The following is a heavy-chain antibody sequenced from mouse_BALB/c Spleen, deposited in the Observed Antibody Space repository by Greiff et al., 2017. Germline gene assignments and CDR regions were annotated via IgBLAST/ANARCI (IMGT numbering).Heavy chain of an antibody. J-gene: IGHJ4*01. CDR1: GFSLTGYG. Sequence: QVQLKESGPGLVAPSQSLSITCTVSGFSLTGYGVNWVRQPPGKGLEWLGMIWGDGSTDYNSALKSRLSISKDNSKGQVFLKMNSLQTDDTARYHCGRVSGNYEGAMDYWGQGTSVTVSS. V-gene: IGHV2-6-7*01. D-gene: IGHD2-1*01. CDR3: GRVSGNYEGAMDY. CDR2: IWGDGST.